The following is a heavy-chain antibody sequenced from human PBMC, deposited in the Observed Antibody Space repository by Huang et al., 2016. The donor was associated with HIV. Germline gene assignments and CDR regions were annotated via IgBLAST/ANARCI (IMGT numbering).Heavy chain of an antibody. Sequence: QLQLQELGPGLVKPSETLSLTCTVSGSSISSSYYWGWIRQPPGKGLGWIGNIYYSGNISYNPSLKSRVTISVDTSKNHISRKVDSVTAADTAVYYCARPLTGTTALGYWGQGTLVTVSS. CDR1: GSSISSSYY. V-gene: IGHV4-39*01. J-gene: IGHJ4*02. CDR3: ARPLTGTTALGY. CDR2: IYYSGNI. D-gene: IGHD1-20*01.